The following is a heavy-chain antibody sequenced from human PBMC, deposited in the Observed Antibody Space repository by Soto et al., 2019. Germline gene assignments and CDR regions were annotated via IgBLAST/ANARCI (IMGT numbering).Heavy chain of an antibody. CDR2: IDNAGTDS. J-gene: IGHJ6*04. V-gene: IGHV3-74*01. D-gene: IGHD3-10*01. CDR1: GFTLSGRS. CDR3: ARGWFGPDV. Sequence: EVQLVESGGGLVQPGGSLRLSCAASGFTLSGRSMHWVRQAPGKGLVWVSGIDNAGTDSRYADSVKGRFTSSRDNAKKMLYLPMNSLRDEDTAVYYCARGWFGPDVWGKGTTVTVSS.